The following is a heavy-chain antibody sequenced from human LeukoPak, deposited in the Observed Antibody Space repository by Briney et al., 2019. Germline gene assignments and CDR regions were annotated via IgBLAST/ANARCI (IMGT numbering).Heavy chain of an antibody. J-gene: IGHJ6*03. D-gene: IGHD1-26*01. CDR2: IYYSGST. CDR3: ARAPALWELNYYYYYMDV. CDR1: GGSISSYY. Sequence: SETLSLTCTVSGGSISSYYWSWIRQPPGKGLEWIGYIYYSGSTNYNPSLKSRVTISVDTSKDQFSLKLSSVTAADTAVYYCARAPALWELNYYYYYMDVWGKGTTVTVSS. V-gene: IGHV4-59*01.